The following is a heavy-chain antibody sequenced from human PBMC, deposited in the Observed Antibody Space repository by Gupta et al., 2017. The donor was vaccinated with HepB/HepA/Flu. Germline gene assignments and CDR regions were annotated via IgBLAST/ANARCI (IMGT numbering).Heavy chain of an antibody. CDR2: MNPNSGNT. CDR3: ARARGYGDYGPFDY. CDR1: GYTFTSYD. D-gene: IGHD4-17*01. Sequence: QVQLVQSGAEVKKPGASVKVSCKASGYTFTSYDINWVRQATGQGLEWMGWMNPNSGNTGYAKKFQGRVTMTRNTSISTAYMVMSSLRAEDTAVYYCARARGYGDYGPFDYWGQGTLVTVSS. J-gene: IGHJ4*02. V-gene: IGHV1-8*01.